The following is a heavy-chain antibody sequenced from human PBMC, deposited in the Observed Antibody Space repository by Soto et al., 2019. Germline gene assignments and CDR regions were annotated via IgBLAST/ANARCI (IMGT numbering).Heavy chain of an antibody. J-gene: IGHJ6*03. CDR1: GGSISNYY. D-gene: IGHD2-2*01. Sequence: QVQLQESGPGLVKPSETLSLTCTVSGGSISNYYWSWIRQPPGKGLEWIGYIYYSGSTNYNPSLKTRVTMSVDTSKNQFSLKLSSVTAADTAVYYCVRHRVVLAEDYYYYYMDVWGKGTTVTVSS. CDR3: VRHRVVLAEDYYYYYMDV. V-gene: IGHV4-59*01. CDR2: IYYSGST.